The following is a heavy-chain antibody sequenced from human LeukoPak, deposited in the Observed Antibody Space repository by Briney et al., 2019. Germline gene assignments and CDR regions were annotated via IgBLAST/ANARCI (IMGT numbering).Heavy chain of an antibody. D-gene: IGHD3-9*01. CDR3: ARTDYDILTGYSSVDY. Sequence: ASVKVSCKASGYTFNGYYVHWVRQAPGQGLEWMGWINPNSGGTNYAQKFQGRVTMTRDTSISTAYMELSRLRSDDTAVYYCARTDYDILTGYSSVDYWGQGTLVTVSS. CDR1: GYTFNGYY. J-gene: IGHJ4*02. V-gene: IGHV1-2*02. CDR2: INPNSGGT.